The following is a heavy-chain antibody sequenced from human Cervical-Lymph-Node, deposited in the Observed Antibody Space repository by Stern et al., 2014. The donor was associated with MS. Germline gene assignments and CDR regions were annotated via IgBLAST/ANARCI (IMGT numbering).Heavy chain of an antibody. CDR2: VYPGDSDT. CDR3: ARVGPYIFDHDQSFDY. Sequence: EVQLVESGAEVKKPGESLKISCKGSGYSFTSNWIAWVRQMPGKGLEWMGIVYPGDSDTRYSPSFEGQVTISADKSISTAYLQWSSLKASDTAVYYCARVGPYIFDHDQSFDYWGQGTLVTVSS. J-gene: IGHJ4*02. CDR1: GYSFTSNW. D-gene: IGHD3-3*02. V-gene: IGHV5-51*03.